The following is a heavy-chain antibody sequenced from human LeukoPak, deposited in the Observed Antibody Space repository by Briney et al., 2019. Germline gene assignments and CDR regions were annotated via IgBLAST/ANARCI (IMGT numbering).Heavy chain of an antibody. J-gene: IGHJ3*02. CDR2: IYISGST. CDR3: AREYSSSSLAFHI. CDR1: GGPISSGSYY. Sequence: PSETLSLTCTVSGGPISSGSYYWSWIRQPAGKGLEWIGRIYISGSTNYNPSLKSRVTISVDTSKNQFSLKLSSVTAADTAVYYCAREYSSSSLAFHIWGQGTMVTVSS. V-gene: IGHV4-61*02. D-gene: IGHD6-6*01.